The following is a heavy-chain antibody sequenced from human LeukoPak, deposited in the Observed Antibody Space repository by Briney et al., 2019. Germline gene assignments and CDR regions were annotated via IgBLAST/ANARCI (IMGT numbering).Heavy chain of an antibody. CDR2: INPNSGGT. J-gene: IGHJ4*02. D-gene: IGHD3-10*01. Sequence: GASVKVSCKASGYTFTGYYMHWVRQAPGQGLERMGWINPNSGGTNYAQKFQGRVTMTRDTSISTAYMELSRLRSDDTAVYYCATDHYGSGFFDYWGQGTLVTVSS. CDR1: GYTFTGYY. CDR3: ATDHYGSGFFDY. V-gene: IGHV1-2*02.